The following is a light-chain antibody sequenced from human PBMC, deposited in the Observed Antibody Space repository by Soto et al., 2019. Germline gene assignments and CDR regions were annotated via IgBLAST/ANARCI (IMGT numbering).Light chain of an antibody. J-gene: IGLJ2*01. V-gene: IGLV2-14*01. CDR2: EVN. Sequence: QSALTQPASVSGSPGQSITISCTGATSDIGGYNFVSWYQQLPGQAPRLMIFEVNNRPLGVSTRFSGSKSGNTASLTISGLQAEDEADYYCSSYTSNSALVVFGGGTKVTVL. CDR1: TSDIGGYNF. CDR3: SSYTSNSALVV.